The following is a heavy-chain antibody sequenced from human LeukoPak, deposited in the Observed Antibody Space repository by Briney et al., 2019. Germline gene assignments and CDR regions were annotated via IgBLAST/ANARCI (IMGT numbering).Heavy chain of an antibody. J-gene: IGHJ4*02. CDR1: GFTFSSYA. Sequence: GGSLRLSCAASGFTFSSYAMSWVRQAPGKGLEWVSAISGSGGSTYYADSVKGRFTISRDNSKNTLYLQMDSLRAEDTAVYYRAKAGQQQLVMGYYFDYWGQGTLVTVSS. V-gene: IGHV3-23*01. D-gene: IGHD6-13*01. CDR3: AKAGQQQLVMGYYFDY. CDR2: ISGSGGST.